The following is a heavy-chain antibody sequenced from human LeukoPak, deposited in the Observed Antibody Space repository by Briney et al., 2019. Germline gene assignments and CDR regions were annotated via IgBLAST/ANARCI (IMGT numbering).Heavy chain of an antibody. J-gene: IGHJ4*02. CDR1: GFTFDDYA. V-gene: IGHV3-9*01. D-gene: IGHD2-21*02. CDR2: ISWYSGSL. CDR3: ANSGGDRGL. Sequence: PGGSLRLSCVASGFTFDDYAMLWVRHAPGKGLEWVSGISWYSGSLGYAASVKGRFTISSVNAKNSLYLQMNSLRAEDTALYYWANSGGDRGLWGQGTLVTVSA.